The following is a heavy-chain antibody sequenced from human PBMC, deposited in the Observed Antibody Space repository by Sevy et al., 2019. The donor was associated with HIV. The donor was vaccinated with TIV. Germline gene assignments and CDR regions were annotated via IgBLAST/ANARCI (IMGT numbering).Heavy chain of an antibody. V-gene: IGHV4-59*01. CDR3: ARVKPGQYNYYYYGMDV. D-gene: IGHD5-18*01. CDR1: GGSISSYY. CDR2: IYYSGST. Sequence: SETLSLTCTVSGGSISSYYWSWIRQPPGKGLEWIGYIYYSGSTNHNPSLKSRVTISVDTSKNQFSLKLSSVTVADTAVYYCARVKPGQYNYYYYGMDVWGQGTTVTVSS. J-gene: IGHJ6*02.